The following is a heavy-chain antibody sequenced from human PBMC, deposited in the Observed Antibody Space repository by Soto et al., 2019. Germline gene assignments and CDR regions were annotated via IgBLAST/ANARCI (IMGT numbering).Heavy chain of an antibody. CDR2: IYYSGST. Sequence: SETLSLTCTVSGGSIISYYWSWIRQPPWKGLEWIGYIYYSGSTNYNPSLKSRVTISVDTSKNQFSLKLSSVTAADTAVYYCARDQARITIVGVVPYGMDVWGQGTTVTVSS. CDR1: GGSIISYY. J-gene: IGHJ6*02. V-gene: IGHV4-59*01. D-gene: IGHD3-3*01. CDR3: ARDQARITIVGVVPYGMDV.